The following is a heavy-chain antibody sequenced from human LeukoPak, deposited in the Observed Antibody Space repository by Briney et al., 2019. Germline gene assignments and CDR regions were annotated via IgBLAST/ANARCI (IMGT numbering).Heavy chain of an antibody. D-gene: IGHD1-26*01. CDR1: DGSISSSSYY. J-gene: IGHJ4*02. CDR2: IYYSGST. Sequence: TSETLSLTCTVSDGSISSSSYYWGWIRQPPGKGLEWIGSIYYSGSTYYNPSLKSRVTISVDTSKNQFSLKLSSVTAADTAIYYCAKSGGYGLIDYWGQGTLVTVSS. V-gene: IGHV4-39*01. CDR3: AKSGGYGLIDY.